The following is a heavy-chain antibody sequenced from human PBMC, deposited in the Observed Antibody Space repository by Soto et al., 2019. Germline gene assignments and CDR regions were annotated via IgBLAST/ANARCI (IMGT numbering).Heavy chain of an antibody. CDR3: ARKDIVTTNWFDP. Sequence: SETLSLTCSVYGESFIGYYWTWIRQPPGKGLEWIGEINHRGSTNYNPSLKSRVSISIDTSKNQFSLKLTSVTAADTSVYYCARKDIVTTNWFDPWGQGNLVTVSS. D-gene: IGHD5-12*01. CDR1: GESFIGYY. V-gene: IGHV4-34*01. CDR2: INHRGST. J-gene: IGHJ5*02.